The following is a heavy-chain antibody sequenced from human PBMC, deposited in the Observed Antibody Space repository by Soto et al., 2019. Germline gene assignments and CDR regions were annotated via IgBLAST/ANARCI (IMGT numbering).Heavy chain of an antibody. V-gene: IGHV1-8*02. CDR1: AYTFINYD. CDR2: MNPGSGKT. CDR3: ARMASFGTLNWFDP. J-gene: IGHJ5*02. Sequence: GASVKVSCKASAYTFINYDISWVRQATGQGLEWMGWMNPGSGKTGYANKFQGRVTMTRDASTSTAHLELSSLTSEDTAVYYCARMASFGTLNWFDPWGQGTLVTVSS. D-gene: IGHD3-16*01.